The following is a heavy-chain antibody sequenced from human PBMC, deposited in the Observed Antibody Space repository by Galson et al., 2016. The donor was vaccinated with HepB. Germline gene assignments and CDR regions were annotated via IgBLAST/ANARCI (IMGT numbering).Heavy chain of an antibody. D-gene: IGHD1-26*01. Sequence: PALVKPTQTLTLTCSVSGFSLRSARMGVSWIRQPPGKALEWLAQIFWNDEESYSTSLKSRLTISKDTSKNQVVLSMTNMDPVDTATYYCARIHLNALSGRPDAFDVWGQGTVV. J-gene: IGHJ3*01. CDR2: IFWNDEE. CDR1: GFSLRSARMG. CDR3: ARIHLNALSGRPDAFDV. V-gene: IGHV2-26*02.